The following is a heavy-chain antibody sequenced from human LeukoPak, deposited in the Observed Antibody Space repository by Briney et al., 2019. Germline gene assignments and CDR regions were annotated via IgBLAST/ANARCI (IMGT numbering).Heavy chain of an antibody. CDR2: IFSSGTT. Sequence: SETLSLTCTVSGGSISSYYWSWIRQPAGKGLEWIGRIFSSGTTNYNPSLKSRVAMSIDMSKNQFSLELYSVTAADTAVYYCARDTRPLSAVDYYYYYMDVWGKGTTVTISS. CDR3: ARDTRPLSAVDYYYYYMDV. V-gene: IGHV4-4*07. CDR1: GGSISSYY. D-gene: IGHD6-19*01. J-gene: IGHJ6*03.